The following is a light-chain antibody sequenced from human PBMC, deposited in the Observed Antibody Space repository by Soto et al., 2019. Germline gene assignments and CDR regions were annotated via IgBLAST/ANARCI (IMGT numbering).Light chain of an antibody. CDR3: QQFGSSPIT. CDR1: QSVSSSY. Sequence: EIVLTQSAGTLSLSPGERAALSCRASQSVSSSYLAWYQQKIGQAPRLLIYGASSRATGIPDRFSGSGSGTDFTLTISRLEPEDFAVYFCQQFGSSPITFGQGTRLEI. J-gene: IGKJ5*01. CDR2: GAS. V-gene: IGKV3-20*01.